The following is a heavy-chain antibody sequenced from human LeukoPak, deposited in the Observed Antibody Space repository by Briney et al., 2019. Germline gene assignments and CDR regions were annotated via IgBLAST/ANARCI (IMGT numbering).Heavy chain of an antibody. J-gene: IGHJ6*03. CDR2: INPNSGGT. Sequence: ASVKVSCKASRYTFTDYYLHWVRQAPGQGLEWMGWINPNSGGTNYVQNFQGGVTMTRDTSISTAYMELSRLRSDDTAVYYCARGDSGYSYGYYYYYYMDVRGKGTTVTISS. CDR3: ARGDSGYSYGYYYYYYMDV. D-gene: IGHD5-18*01. V-gene: IGHV1-2*02. CDR1: RYTFTDYY.